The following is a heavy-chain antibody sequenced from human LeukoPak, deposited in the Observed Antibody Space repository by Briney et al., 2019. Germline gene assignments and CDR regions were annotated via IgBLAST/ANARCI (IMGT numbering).Heavy chain of an antibody. Sequence: SETLSLTCTVSGGSTITHYWSWIRQTPGNGLEWIGYIYYSGSTNYNPSLKSRVTMSIDTSKNQFSLRLISVTAADTAVYFCARVGFTRGHYNPRDAFDIWGQGTLVTVSS. CDR2: IYYSGST. CDR1: GGSTITHY. D-gene: IGHD3-22*01. J-gene: IGHJ3*02. CDR3: ARVGFTRGHYNPRDAFDI. V-gene: IGHV4-59*11.